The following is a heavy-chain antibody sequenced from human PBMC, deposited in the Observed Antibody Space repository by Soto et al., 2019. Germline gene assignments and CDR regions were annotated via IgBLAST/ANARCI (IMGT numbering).Heavy chain of an antibody. CDR3: ATHSHRADLSSCYYLGRLDP. J-gene: IGHJ5*02. CDR2: IDPSDSYT. V-gene: IGHV5-10-1*01. Sequence: PGESLKISCKGSGYSFTSYWISWVRQMPGKGLEWMGRIDPSDSYTNYSPSFQGHVTISADKSISTAYLQWSSLKASDTAMYYCATHSHRADLSSCYYLGRLDPWGQGTLVTVSS. D-gene: IGHD3-3*01. CDR1: GYSFTSYW.